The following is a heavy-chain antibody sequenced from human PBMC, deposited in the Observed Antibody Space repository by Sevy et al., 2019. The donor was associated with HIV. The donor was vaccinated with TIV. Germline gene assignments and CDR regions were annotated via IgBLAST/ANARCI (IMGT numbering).Heavy chain of an antibody. J-gene: IGHJ4*02. D-gene: IGHD4-17*01. CDR2: IRSEVYGGTT. CDR1: GFTFGEYS. Sequence: GGSLRLSCTASGFTFGEYSMSWFRQAPGKGLEWVSFIRSEVYGGTTEYAASVKGRFTISRDDSKSIAYLQMSSLKIEDTAVYYCTRGRRVYADYGVDYWGQGTLVTVSS. V-gene: IGHV3-49*03. CDR3: TRGRRVYADYGVDY.